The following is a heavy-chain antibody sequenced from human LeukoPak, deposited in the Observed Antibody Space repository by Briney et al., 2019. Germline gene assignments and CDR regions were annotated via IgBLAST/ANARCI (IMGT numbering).Heavy chain of an antibody. CDR1: GYSMTTGYY. Sequence: SETLSLTCAVSGYSMTTGYYWGWIRQPPGKGLEWIGSIYHGGSIYYNPPLKSRVTMSVDTSKNQFSLKLNSVTAADTAVYYCARILGYCSSNSCHDAFDIWGQGTMVTVSS. V-gene: IGHV4-38-2*01. J-gene: IGHJ3*02. CDR3: ARILGYCSSNSCHDAFDI. D-gene: IGHD2-2*01. CDR2: IYHGGSI.